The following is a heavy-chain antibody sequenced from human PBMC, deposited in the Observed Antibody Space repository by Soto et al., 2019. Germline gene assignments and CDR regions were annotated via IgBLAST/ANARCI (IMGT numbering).Heavy chain of an antibody. CDR2: INPSGGRK. CDR1: GNGLTTYY. D-gene: IGHD3-22*01. V-gene: IGHV1-46*01. Sequence: ASVKVAFKASGNGLTTYYRRLVLDAPLQGRELMGIINPSGGRKTYAQKFKGRVTMTRDTSTSTFTMELSSLTSEDTAVYYCAGLHQYDSSGYPE. CDR3: AGLHQYDSSGYPE. J-gene: IGHJ1*01.